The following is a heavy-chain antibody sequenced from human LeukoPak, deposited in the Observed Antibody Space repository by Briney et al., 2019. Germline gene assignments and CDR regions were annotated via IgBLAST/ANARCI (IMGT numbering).Heavy chain of an antibody. CDR3: ARGGPTVRRPYNWFDP. V-gene: IGHV1-8*01. CDR1: GYTFTSYD. D-gene: IGHD4-11*01. Sequence: ASVKVSCKASGYTFTSYDINWVRQATGQGLEWMGWMNPNSGNTGYAQKFQGRVTMTRNTSISTAYMELSSLRSEDTAVYYYARGGPTVRRPYNWFDPWGQGTLVTVSS. CDR2: MNPNSGNT. J-gene: IGHJ5*02.